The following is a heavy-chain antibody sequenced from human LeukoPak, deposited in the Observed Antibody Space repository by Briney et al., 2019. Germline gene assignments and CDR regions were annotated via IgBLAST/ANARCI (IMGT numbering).Heavy chain of an antibody. Sequence: GGSLRLSCAASGFTFDDYGMHWVRQAPGKGLEWVSLITWDGVTTYYADSVQGRFTISRDNSKNSLYLQMNSLRGEDTALYYCARGGLIQRHAFDIWGQGTMVTVSS. CDR2: ITWDGVTT. V-gene: IGHV3-43D*04. D-gene: IGHD1-1*01. CDR1: GFTFDDYG. J-gene: IGHJ3*02. CDR3: ARGGLIQRHAFDI.